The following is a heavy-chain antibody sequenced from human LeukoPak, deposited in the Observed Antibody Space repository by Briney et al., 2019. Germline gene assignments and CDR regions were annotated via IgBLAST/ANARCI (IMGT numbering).Heavy chain of an antibody. D-gene: IGHD4-17*01. Sequence: GGSLRLSCAASGFTFSSYAMSWVRQAPGKGLEWVSAISGSGGSTYYADSVKGRFTISRDNSKNTLYLQMNSLRAEDTAVYYCARRSVVLRRLRNYYYGMDVWGQGTTVTVSS. J-gene: IGHJ6*02. CDR2: ISGSGGST. CDR1: GFTFSSYA. CDR3: ARRSVVLRRLRNYYYGMDV. V-gene: IGHV3-23*01.